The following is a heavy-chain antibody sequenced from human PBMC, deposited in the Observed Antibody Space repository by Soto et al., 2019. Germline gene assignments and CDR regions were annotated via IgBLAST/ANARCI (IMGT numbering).Heavy chain of an antibody. CDR2: ISYDGSNK. J-gene: IGHJ4*02. Sequence: QVQLVESGGGVVQPGRSLRLSCGASGCTFSSYGMHWVRQAPGKGLEWVAVISYDGSNKYYADSVKGRFTISRDNSKNTLYLQMNSLRAEDTAVYYCAKDLHDIVVVVAATPGDYWGQGTLVTVSS. V-gene: IGHV3-30*18. CDR3: AKDLHDIVVVVAATPGDY. D-gene: IGHD2-15*01. CDR1: GCTFSSYG.